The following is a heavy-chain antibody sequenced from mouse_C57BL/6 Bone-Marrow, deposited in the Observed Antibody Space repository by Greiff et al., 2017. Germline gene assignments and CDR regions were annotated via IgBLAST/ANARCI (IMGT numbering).Heavy chain of an antibody. V-gene: IGHV5-4*01. CDR1: GFTFSSYA. D-gene: IGHD2-1*01. Sequence: EVKLVESGGGLVKPGGSLKLSCAASGFTFSSYAMSWARQTPEKRLEWVATISDGGSYTYYPDNVKGGFTISRDNAKNNLYLQMSHLKSEDTAMYYCARDYGNYGFAYWGQGTLVTVSA. CDR2: ISDGGSYT. J-gene: IGHJ3*01. CDR3: ARDYGNYGFAY.